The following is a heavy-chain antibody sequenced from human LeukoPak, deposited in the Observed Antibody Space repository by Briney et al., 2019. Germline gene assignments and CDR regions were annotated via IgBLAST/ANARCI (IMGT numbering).Heavy chain of an antibody. D-gene: IGHD6-13*01. CDR3: ARRSFSSWYNTPFDY. V-gene: IGHV5-51*01. CDR2: IYPGDSDT. J-gene: IGHJ4*02. CDR1: GSSFTSYW. Sequence: GASLKISCKGSGSSFTSYWIGWVRQMPGKGLEWMGIIYPGDSDTRYSPSFQGQVTISADKSISTAYLQWSSLKASDTAMYYCARRSFSSWYNTPFDYWGQGTLVTVSS.